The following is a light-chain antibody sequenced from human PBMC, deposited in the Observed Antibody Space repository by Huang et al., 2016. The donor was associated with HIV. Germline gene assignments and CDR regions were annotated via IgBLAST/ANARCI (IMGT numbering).Light chain of an antibody. CDR1: QNVSTN. CDR2: CAS. J-gene: IGKJ3*01. V-gene: IGKV3-15*01. CDR3: QQYNSWPPLFT. Sequence: EVLLTQSPATLSVSPGERATLSCRASQNVSTNVDWYQQKPGPAPRLLIYCASPRATGVPARVSCSGSGTEVTLTISSLQSEDSAVYYCQQYNSWPPLFTFGPGTKVDIK.